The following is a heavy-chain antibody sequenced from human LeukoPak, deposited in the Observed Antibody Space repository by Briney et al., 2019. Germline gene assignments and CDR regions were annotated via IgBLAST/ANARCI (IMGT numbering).Heavy chain of an antibody. V-gene: IGHV1-69*13. CDR1: GGTFSSYA. Sequence: SVKVSCKASGGTFSSYAISWVRQAPGQGLGWMGGIIPIFGTANYAQKFQGRVTITADESTSTAYMELSSLRSEDTAVYYCATSEYNWNLLGPTAFDYWGQGTLVTVSS. D-gene: IGHD1-20*01. CDR3: ATSEYNWNLLGPTAFDY. J-gene: IGHJ4*02. CDR2: IIPIFGTA.